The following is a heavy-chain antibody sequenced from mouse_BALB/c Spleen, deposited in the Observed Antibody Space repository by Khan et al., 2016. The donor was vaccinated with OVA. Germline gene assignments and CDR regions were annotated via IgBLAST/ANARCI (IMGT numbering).Heavy chain of an antibody. Sequence: EVQLQESGPGLVKPSQSLSLTCTVTGYSITSGYAWNWIRQFPGNKLEWMGYISYSDVTNYNPSLKSRISFTRDTSTNEFSLQLNSVTTEDTATYYCAGGNCYGHYFDYWGQGTTLTVSS. D-gene: IGHD1-1*01. J-gene: IGHJ2*01. CDR1: GYSITSGYA. CDR2: ISYSDVT. CDR3: AGGNCYGHYFDY. V-gene: IGHV3-2*02.